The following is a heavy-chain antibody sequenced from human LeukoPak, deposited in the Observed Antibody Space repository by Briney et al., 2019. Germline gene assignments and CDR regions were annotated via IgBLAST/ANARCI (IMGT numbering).Heavy chain of an antibody. Sequence: ASVTVSCKASGYTFTNYHINWVRQATGQGREWMGWMNPSNGDSGYAQKFQGRVTITRDTSISTSYMARRSLRSDDTAVYFCARTTSFTASGYDYWGQGPLVSVSS. CDR1: GYTFTNYH. D-gene: IGHD6-25*01. CDR2: MNPSNGDS. CDR3: ARTTSFTASGYDY. V-gene: IGHV1-8*03. J-gene: IGHJ4*02.